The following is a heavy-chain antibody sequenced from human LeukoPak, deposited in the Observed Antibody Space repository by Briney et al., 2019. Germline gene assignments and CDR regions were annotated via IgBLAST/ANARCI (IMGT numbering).Heavy chain of an antibody. J-gene: IGHJ4*02. Sequence: LGGSLRLSCAASGFTFSSYAMSWVRQAPGKGLEWVSAISGSGGSTYYADSVKGRFTISRDNSKNTLYVQMNSLRAEDTAVYYCAKDSEKTYCGGDCYYGFWGQGTLVTVSS. V-gene: IGHV3-23*01. CDR1: GFTFSSYA. D-gene: IGHD2-21*02. CDR3: AKDSEKTYCGGDCYYGF. CDR2: ISGSGGST.